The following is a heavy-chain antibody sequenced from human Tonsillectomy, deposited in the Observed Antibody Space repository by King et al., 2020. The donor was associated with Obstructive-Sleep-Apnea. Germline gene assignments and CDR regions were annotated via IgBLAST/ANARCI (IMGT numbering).Heavy chain of an antibody. CDR1: GFSFSSYD. CDR2: IGTAGDT. Sequence: VQLVESGGGLAQPGGSLRLSCAASGFSFSSYDMHWVRQPIGKGLEWVSGIGTAGDTDYAGPVKGRFTISRENAKKSLYLQMDSLRAEDTAVYYCARGIAFFDYWGPGTLVTVSS. D-gene: IGHD2-21*01. CDR3: ARGIAFFDY. V-gene: IGHV3-13*04. J-gene: IGHJ4*02.